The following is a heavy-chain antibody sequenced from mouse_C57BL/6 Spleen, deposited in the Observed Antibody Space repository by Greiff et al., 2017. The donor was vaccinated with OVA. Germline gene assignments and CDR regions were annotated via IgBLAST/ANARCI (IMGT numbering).Heavy chain of an antibody. CDR2: ISSGSSTI. Sequence: EVNVVESGGGLVKPGGSLKLSCAASGFTFSDYGMHWVRQAPEKGLEWVAYISSGSSTIYYADTVQGRFTISRDNAKNTLFLQMTSRRSEDTAMYYCARDYYGSSYGGYFDVWGTGTTVTVSS. D-gene: IGHD1-1*01. CDR1: GFTFSDYG. CDR3: ARDYYGSSYGGYFDV. V-gene: IGHV5-17*01. J-gene: IGHJ1*03.